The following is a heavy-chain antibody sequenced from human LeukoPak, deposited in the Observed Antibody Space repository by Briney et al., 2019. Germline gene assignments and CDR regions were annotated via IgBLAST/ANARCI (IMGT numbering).Heavy chain of an antibody. CDR3: ARELSMEDPFTPKNHDSSFGDAFDI. Sequence: ASVKVSCKASGYTFTGYYMHWVRQAPGQGLEWMGWINPNSGGTSYAQKFQGRVTMTRDMSTSTVYVALFSLRSEDTAVYYCARELSMEDPFTPKNHDSSFGDAFDIWGQGTMVTVSS. D-gene: IGHD3-22*01. CDR2: INPNSGGT. J-gene: IGHJ3*02. V-gene: IGHV1-2*02. CDR1: GYTFTGYY.